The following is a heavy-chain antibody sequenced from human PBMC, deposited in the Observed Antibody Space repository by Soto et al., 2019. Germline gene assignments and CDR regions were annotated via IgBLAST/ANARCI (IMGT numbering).Heavy chain of an antibody. V-gene: IGHV4-59*11. Sequence: SETLSLTCSVSGASISNHYWSWMRQPPGKGLEWIGLMSNTGIPTYNPSLQGRVNISPDTSNNRISLRLSSVTAADTAVYYCARESGFCGPRCYRNNWFDPWGQGILVTVSS. D-gene: IGHD2-21*01. CDR1: GASISNHY. CDR3: ARESGFCGPRCYRNNWFDP. CDR2: MSNTGIP. J-gene: IGHJ5*02.